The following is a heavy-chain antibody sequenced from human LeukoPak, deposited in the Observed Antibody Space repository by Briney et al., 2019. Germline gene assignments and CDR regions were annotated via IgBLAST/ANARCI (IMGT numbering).Heavy chain of an antibody. V-gene: IGHV4-39*01. CDR2: IYYSGNT. J-gene: IGHJ3*01. D-gene: IGHD2/OR15-2a*01. Sequence: SETQSLTCTLCGDSLSSSNYYWGRIRQHQGKELEWIGSIYYSGNTYYNPSLKSRVTISVDTSKNQFALKLTSVSAADTALYYCGHFKGGSFYFLGRGPMVPLSS. CDR1: GDSLSSSNYY. CDR3: GHFKGGSFYF.